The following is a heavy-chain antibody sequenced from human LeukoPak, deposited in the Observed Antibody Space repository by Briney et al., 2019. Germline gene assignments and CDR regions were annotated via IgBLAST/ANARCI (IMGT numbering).Heavy chain of an antibody. CDR2: ISRSSRSI. J-gene: IGHJ4*03. D-gene: IGHD4-23*01. V-gene: IGHV3-48*04. Sequence: GSLRLSCAASGFTFSKYWMTWVRQAPGKGLEWVAYISRSSRSIYYADFVRGRFTITRDNAKNSLYLQMSSLRAEDTAVYYCAVDRREGPTVASFPPFDFWGQGTRVTVSS. CDR3: AVDRREGPTVASFPPFDF. CDR1: GFTFSKYW.